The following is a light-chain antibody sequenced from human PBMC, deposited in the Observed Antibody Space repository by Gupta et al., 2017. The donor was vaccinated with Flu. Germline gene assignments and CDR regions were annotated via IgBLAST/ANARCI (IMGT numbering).Light chain of an antibody. Sequence: QSVLTQPPSASVTPGQRVTISCSGSSSNIGSNTVNWYQQLPGTAPKLLIYSNNQRPSGVPDRFSGSKSGTSASLAISGLQSEDEADYYCAAWDDSLSGRVFGGGTKLTVL. CDR3: AAWDDSLSGRV. J-gene: IGLJ3*02. CDR2: SNN. V-gene: IGLV1-44*01. CDR1: SSNIGSNT.